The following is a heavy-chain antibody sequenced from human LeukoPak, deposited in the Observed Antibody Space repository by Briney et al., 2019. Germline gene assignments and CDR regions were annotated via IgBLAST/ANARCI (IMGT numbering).Heavy chain of an antibody. CDR3: ARSVPGTHGPVYGMDV. J-gene: IGHJ6*02. V-gene: IGHV4-59*08. Sequence: SETLSLTCTVSGGSISFSYWSWIRQPPGKGLEWIGYISYSGSPTYNPSLKSRVTISLDTSRNQFSLKVSSVTAADTALYYCARSVPGTHGPVYGMDVWGQGTTVTVSS. CDR2: ISYSGSP. CDR1: GGSISFSY. D-gene: IGHD3-16*01.